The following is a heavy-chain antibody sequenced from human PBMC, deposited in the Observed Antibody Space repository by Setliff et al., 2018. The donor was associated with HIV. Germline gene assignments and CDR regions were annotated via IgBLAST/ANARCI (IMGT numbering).Heavy chain of an antibody. D-gene: IGHD3-16*01. CDR2: INHSGST. Sequence: LSLTCAVSGYSISSGYYWGWIRQPPGKGLEWIGEINHSGSTNYNPSLKSRVTISVDTSKNQFSLKLSSVTATDTAVYYCARRGSISTSVSVRAFDSWGQGTLVTVSS. CDR1: GYSISSGYY. J-gene: IGHJ4*02. CDR3: ARRGSISTSVSVRAFDS. V-gene: IGHV4-38-2*01.